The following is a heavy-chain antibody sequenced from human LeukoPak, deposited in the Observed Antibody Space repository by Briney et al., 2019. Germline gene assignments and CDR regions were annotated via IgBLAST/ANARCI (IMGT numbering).Heavy chain of an antibody. D-gene: IGHD6-19*01. CDR2: FDPDSNKI. J-gene: IGHJ5*02. CDR1: GYIFTELS. V-gene: IGHV1-24*01. Sequence: ASVKVSCKLSGYIFTELSMHWVRQAPGKGLEWMGGFDPDSNKIIYAQKFQGRVTMTEDTSTDTAYMELSSLRSEDTAVYYCARDSSNTSGWKTWFDPWGQGTLVTVSS. CDR3: ARDSSNTSGWKTWFDP.